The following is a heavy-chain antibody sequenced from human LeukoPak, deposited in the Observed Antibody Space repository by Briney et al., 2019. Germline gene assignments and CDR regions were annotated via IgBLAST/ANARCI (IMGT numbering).Heavy chain of an antibody. V-gene: IGHV3-21*01. J-gene: IGHJ3*02. Sequence: GGSLGLSCAASGFTFSSYSMNWVRQAPGKGLEWVSSISSSSSYIYYADSVKGRFTISRDNAKNSLYLQMNSLRAEDTAVYYCARDQTIVPDIWGQGTMVTVSS. CDR2: ISSSSSYI. D-gene: IGHD2-2*01. CDR3: ARDQTIVPDI. CDR1: GFTFSSYS.